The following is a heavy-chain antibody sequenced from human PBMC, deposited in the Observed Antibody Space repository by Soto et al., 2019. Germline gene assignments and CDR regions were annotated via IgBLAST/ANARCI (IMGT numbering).Heavy chain of an antibody. CDR3: AATSVRGYISGWGGFDP. D-gene: IGHD6-19*01. CDR1: GYTFTSYG. CDR2: ISAYNGNT. V-gene: IGHV1-18*01. J-gene: IGHJ5*02. Sequence: QVQLVQSGAEVKKPGASVKVSCKASGYTFTSYGISWVRQAPGQGLEWMGWISAYNGNTNYAQKLQGRVTMTTDTPTSTAYRELRSLRSDDTAVYYCAATSVRGYISGWGGFDPWGQGTLVTVSS.